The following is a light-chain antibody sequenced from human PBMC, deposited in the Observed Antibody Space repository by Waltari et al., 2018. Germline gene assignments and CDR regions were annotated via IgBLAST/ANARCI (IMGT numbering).Light chain of an antibody. CDR3: QQSYIAPYT. J-gene: IGKJ2*01. V-gene: IGKV1-39*01. CDR2: AAS. CDR1: QTISYY. Sequence: DIQLTQSPSSLSASVGDRVTITCRASQTISYYLNWYQQKAGIAPKLLIYAASSLQSGVPSRFSGSGSGTDFTLTISSLQPEDFATYYCQQSYIAPYTFGQGTKVEIK.